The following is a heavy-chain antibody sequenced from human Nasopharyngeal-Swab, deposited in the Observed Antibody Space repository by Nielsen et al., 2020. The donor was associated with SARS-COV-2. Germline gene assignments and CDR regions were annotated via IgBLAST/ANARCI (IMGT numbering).Heavy chain of an antibody. CDR3: ARIKSYRITIFGVGDFDY. D-gene: IGHD3-3*01. CDR2: IYYSGST. Sequence: WIRQPPGKGLEWIGYIYYSGSTNYNPSLKSRVTISVDTSKNQFSLKLSSVTGADTAVYYCARIKSYRITIFGVGDFDYWGQGTLVTVSS. J-gene: IGHJ4*02. V-gene: IGHV4-59*12.